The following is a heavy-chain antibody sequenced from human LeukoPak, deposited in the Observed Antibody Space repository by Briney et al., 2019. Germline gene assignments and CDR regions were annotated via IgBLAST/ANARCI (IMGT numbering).Heavy chain of an antibody. V-gene: IGHV3-30*02. CDR2: IRYDGSNK. Sequence: GGSLRLSCAASGFTFSSYGMHWVRQAPGKGLEWVAFIRYDGSNKYYADSVKGRFTISRDNSKNTLYLQMYSLRAEDTAVYYCAKDSRYFDWNDAFDIWGQGTMVTVSS. CDR1: GFTFSSYG. J-gene: IGHJ3*02. CDR3: AKDSRYFDWNDAFDI. D-gene: IGHD3-9*01.